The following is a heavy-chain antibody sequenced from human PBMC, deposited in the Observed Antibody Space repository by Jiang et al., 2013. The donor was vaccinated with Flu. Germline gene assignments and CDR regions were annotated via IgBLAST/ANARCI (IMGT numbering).Heavy chain of an antibody. CDR1: GYTFNGYY. CDR3: ARDQNYESGRHYFAADY. J-gene: IGHJ4*02. Sequence: SGAEVKKPGASVKVSCKASGYTFNGYYIHWVRQAPGQGLEWMGWINPNSGGTNLAQKFQGRVTMTRDTSISTAYMELRRLRFDDTAVYYCARDQNYESGRHYFAADYWGQGTLVTVSS. CDR2: INPNSGGT. D-gene: IGHD3-22*01. V-gene: IGHV1-2*02.